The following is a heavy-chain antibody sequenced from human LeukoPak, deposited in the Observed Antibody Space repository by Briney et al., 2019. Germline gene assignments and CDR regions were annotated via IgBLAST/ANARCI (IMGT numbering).Heavy chain of an antibody. J-gene: IGHJ4*02. Sequence: GGSLRLSCAASGFTFSSYGMHWVRQAPGKGLEWVAVISYDRSNKYYADSVKGRFTISRDNSKNTLYLQMNSLRAEDTAVYYCAKEEGVVVVPAANQGFDYWGQGTLVTVSS. CDR1: GFTFSSYG. V-gene: IGHV3-30*18. CDR2: ISYDRSNK. CDR3: AKEEGVVVVPAANQGFDY. D-gene: IGHD2-2*01.